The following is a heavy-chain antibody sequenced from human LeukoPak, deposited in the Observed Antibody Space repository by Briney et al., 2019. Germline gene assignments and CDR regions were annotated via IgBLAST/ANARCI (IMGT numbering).Heavy chain of an antibody. CDR2: IDTSGST. Sequence: SGSLSLTCTVSGDSISNYYWSWIRQPAGKGLEYIGRIDTSGSTNYNPSLKSRVTMSVATSRNPFSLKLNSVAAADTAVYYCARTTGYYNSGWGDFDYWGQGTLVTVSS. D-gene: IGHD6-19*01. CDR3: ARTTGYYNSGWGDFDY. V-gene: IGHV4-4*07. J-gene: IGHJ4*02. CDR1: GDSISNYY.